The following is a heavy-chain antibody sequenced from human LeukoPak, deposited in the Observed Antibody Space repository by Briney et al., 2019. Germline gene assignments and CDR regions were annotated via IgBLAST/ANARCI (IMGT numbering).Heavy chain of an antibody. Sequence: SVKVSCKASGGTFSSYGISWVRQAPGQGLEWMGRIIPILGIANYAQKFQGRVTITADKSTSTAYMELSSLRSEDTAVYYCARGAGISSSSWYFVANWGQGTLVTVSS. CDR3: ARGAGISSSSWYFVAN. CDR2: IIPILGIA. J-gene: IGHJ4*02. V-gene: IGHV1-69*04. D-gene: IGHD6-13*01. CDR1: GGTFSSYG.